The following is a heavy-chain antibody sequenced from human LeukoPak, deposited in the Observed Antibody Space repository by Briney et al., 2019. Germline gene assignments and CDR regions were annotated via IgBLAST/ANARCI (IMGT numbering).Heavy chain of an antibody. D-gene: IGHD2-15*01. CDR1: GFTFSSYA. CDR3: ARGRIYCSGGSCYGPFDY. J-gene: IGHJ4*02. V-gene: IGHV3-23*01. CDR2: ISASGGST. Sequence: GGSLRLSCAASGFTFSSYAMSWVRQVPGKGLEWVSGISASGGSTYYADSVKGRFTISRDNSKNTLYLQMNSLRAEDTAVYYCARGRIYCSGGSCYGPFDYWGQGTLVTVSS.